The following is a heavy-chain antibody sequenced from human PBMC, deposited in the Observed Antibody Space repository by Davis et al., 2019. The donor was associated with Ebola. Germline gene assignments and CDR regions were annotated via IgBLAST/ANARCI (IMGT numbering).Heavy chain of an antibody. CDR3: ARGGYFGLGTYYNAAPFYY. CDR2: ISYDGNNQ. Sequence: PGGSLRLSCAASGITFTNYALHWIRQAPGKGLQWLAVISYDGNNQYYADSVRGRFTVSRDNSKNTLYLQMNSLRPDDTAVYYCARGGYFGLGTYYNAAPFYYWVQGTLVTVSS. CDR1: GITFTNYA. D-gene: IGHD3-10*01. J-gene: IGHJ4*02. V-gene: IGHV3-30*04.